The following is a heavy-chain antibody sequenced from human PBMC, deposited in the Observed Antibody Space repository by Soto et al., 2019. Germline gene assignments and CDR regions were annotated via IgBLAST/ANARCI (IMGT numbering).Heavy chain of an antibody. Sequence: GGSLRLSCAASGFTFSSYAMSWVRQAPGKGLEWVSAISGSGGSTYYADSVKGGFTISRDNSKNTRYLQMNSLRAEDTAVYYCATDPREGYYIWGSHRYKPSGFFDYWGQGTLVTVSS. CDR1: GFTFSSYA. V-gene: IGHV3-23*01. J-gene: IGHJ4*02. CDR2: ISGSGGST. CDR3: ATDPREGYYIWGSHRYKPSGFFDY. D-gene: IGHD3-16*02.